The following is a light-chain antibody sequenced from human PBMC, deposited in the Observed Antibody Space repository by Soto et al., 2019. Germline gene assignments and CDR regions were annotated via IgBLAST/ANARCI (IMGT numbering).Light chain of an antibody. CDR1: QSVSSN. CDR2: GAS. Sequence: EIVIMQSPATLSVSPGERATLSCRASQSVSSNLAWYQQKPGQAPRLLIYGASTRATGIPARFSGSGSGTEFTLTISSLQSEDFAVYYCQQYNNWPITFGQGTRLEIK. V-gene: IGKV3-15*01. J-gene: IGKJ5*01. CDR3: QQYNNWPIT.